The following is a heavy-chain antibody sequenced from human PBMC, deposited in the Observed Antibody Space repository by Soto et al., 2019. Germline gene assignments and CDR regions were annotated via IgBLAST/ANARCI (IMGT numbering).Heavy chain of an antibody. CDR1: GFRFDDYN. J-gene: IGHJ6*02. D-gene: IGHD3-3*01. CDR3: ARETLSFGSALDV. CDR2: ITWNGGNT. V-gene: IGHV3-43*01. Sequence: GGSLRLSCAASGFRFDDYNIHWVRQAPGKGLEWVSLITWNGGNTYYADSVKGRFTISRDGTTKSVSLQMTSLKTEDTGLYYCARETLSFGSALDVWGQGTAVTVSS.